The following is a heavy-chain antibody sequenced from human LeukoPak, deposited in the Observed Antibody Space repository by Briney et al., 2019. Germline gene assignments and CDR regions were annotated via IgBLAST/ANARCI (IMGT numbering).Heavy chain of an antibody. CDR2: VSAYNGNT. J-gene: IGHJ3*02. CDR1: GYTFTSYG. Sequence: GASVKVSCKASGYTFTSYGISWVRQAPGQGLEWMGWVSAYNGNTNYAQKLQGRVTMTTDTSTSTAYMELRSLRSDDTAVYYCARLLHCTNGVCKSAFDIWGQGTMVTVSS. D-gene: IGHD2-8*01. CDR3: ARLLHCTNGVCKSAFDI. V-gene: IGHV1-18*01.